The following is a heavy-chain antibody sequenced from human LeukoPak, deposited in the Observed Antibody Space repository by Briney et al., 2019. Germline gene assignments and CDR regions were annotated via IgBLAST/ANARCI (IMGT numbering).Heavy chain of an antibody. D-gene: IGHD2-15*01. CDR1: GGSISGGSYY. J-gene: IGHJ4*02. CDR3: ARDREGYCSGGSCLDYFDY. CDR2: IYASGST. Sequence: SQTLSLTYSGSGGSISGGSYYWSWIRQPAGKGLEWIGRIYASGSTVYNPSLNSRVTISVDTSKNQFSLRLSSVTAADTAVYYCARDREGYCSGGSCLDYFDYWGQGTLVTVSS. V-gene: IGHV4-61*02.